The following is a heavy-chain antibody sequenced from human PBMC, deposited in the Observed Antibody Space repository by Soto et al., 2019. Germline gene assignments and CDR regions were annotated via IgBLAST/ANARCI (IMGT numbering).Heavy chain of an antibody. CDR1: GGSISSGGYY. Sequence: TLSLTCTVSGGSISSGGYYWSWIRQHPGKGLEWIGYIYYSGSTYYNPPLKSRVTISVDTSKNQFSLKLSSVTAADTAVYYCARDPGVRGYTYFDYWGQGTLVTVSS. CDR2: IYYSGST. D-gene: IGHD3-22*01. CDR3: ARDPGVRGYTYFDY. V-gene: IGHV4-31*03. J-gene: IGHJ4*02.